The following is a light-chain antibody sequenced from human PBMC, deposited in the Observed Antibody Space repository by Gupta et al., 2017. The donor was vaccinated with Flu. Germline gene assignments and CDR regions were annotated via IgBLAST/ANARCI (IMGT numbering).Light chain of an antibody. CDR1: QSLLHSNGYNY. Sequence: DIVMTQSPLSLPVTPGEPASISCRSSQSLLHSNGYNYLDWYLQKPGQSPQLLIYLGSNRASGVPDRFSGSGSGTDFTLKISRVEAEDVGVYYCMQARQLLGTFGQGTKLEIK. CDR2: LGS. V-gene: IGKV2-28*01. CDR3: MQARQLLGT. J-gene: IGKJ2*01.